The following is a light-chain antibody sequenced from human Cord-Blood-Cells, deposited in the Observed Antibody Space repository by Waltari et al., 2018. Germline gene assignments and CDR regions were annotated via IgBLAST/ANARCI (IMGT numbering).Light chain of an antibody. V-gene: IGLV3-19*01. CDR2: GKN. J-gene: IGLJ3*02. CDR3: NSRDSSGNHLV. CDR1: SLRSYY. Sequence: SSELTQDPAVSVALGQTVRITCQGASLRSYYASWYQQKPGQAPVVVIYGKNNRPSGIPDQLSGASSGNTASLTSTGAQAEDEADYFCNSRDSSGNHLVFGGGTKLTVL.